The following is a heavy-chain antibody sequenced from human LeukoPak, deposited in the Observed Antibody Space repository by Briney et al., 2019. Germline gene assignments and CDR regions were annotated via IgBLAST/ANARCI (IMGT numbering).Heavy chain of an antibody. CDR2: ISGSGGST. Sequence: GGSLRLSCAASGFTFSSYAMSWVRQAPGKGLEWVSAISGSGGSTYYADSVKGRFTISRDNSKNTLYLQMNSLRAEDTAVYYCAKKGMAAAGDYYYYGMDVWGQGTTVTVSS. D-gene: IGHD6-13*01. CDR1: GFTFSSYA. J-gene: IGHJ6*02. V-gene: IGHV3-23*01. CDR3: AKKGMAAAGDYYYYGMDV.